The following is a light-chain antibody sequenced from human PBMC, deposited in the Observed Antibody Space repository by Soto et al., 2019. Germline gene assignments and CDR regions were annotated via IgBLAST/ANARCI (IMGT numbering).Light chain of an antibody. Sequence: EIVKTQSPATLSVSPGERATLSCRASQSVSTNLAWYQQKPGQAPRLLIYGASTRATGIPARFWGSGSGTEFTLTISSLQSEDFAVYYCQHYNNWPPWTFGQGTKVEIK. CDR3: QHYNNWPPWT. J-gene: IGKJ1*01. CDR1: QSVSTN. V-gene: IGKV3-15*01. CDR2: GAS.